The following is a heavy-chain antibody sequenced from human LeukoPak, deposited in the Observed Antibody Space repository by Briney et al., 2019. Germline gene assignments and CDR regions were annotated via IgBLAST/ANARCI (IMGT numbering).Heavy chain of an antibody. CDR2: IYNSGST. CDR3: ASGKYQLLSDDAFDI. D-gene: IGHD2-2*01. CDR1: GGSISSGTYY. J-gene: IGHJ3*02. Sequence: SQTLSLTCTVSGGSISSGTYYWSWIRQPAGKGLEWIGTIYNSGSTYYNPSLKSRVTISVDTSKNQFSLKLSSVTAADTAVHYCASGKYQLLSDDAFDIWGQGTMVTVSS. V-gene: IGHV4-61*02.